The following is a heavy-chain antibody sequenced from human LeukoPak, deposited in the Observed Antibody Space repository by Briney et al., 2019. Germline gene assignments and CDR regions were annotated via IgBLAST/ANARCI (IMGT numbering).Heavy chain of an antibody. CDR1: GGSFSGYY. CDR3: ASNFNFDY. V-gene: IGHV4-34*01. J-gene: IGHJ4*02. CDR2: INHSGST. Sequence: SETLSLTCAVDGGSFSGYYWSWIRQPPGKGLGWIGEINHSGSTNYNPSLKSRVTISVDASKNQFSLKLSAVAAADTAVYYCASNFNFDYWGQGTLVTVSS.